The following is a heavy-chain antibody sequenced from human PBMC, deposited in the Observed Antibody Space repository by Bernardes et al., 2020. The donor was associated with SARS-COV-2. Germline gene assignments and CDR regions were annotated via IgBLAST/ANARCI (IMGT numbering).Heavy chain of an antibody. J-gene: IGHJ6*02. V-gene: IGHV4-59*01. D-gene: IGHD3-10*01. CDR1: GGSISSYY. CDR3: ARTEVTYYYGSGRWYYGMDV. CDR2: IYYSGST. Sequence: SETLSLTCTVSGGSISSYYWSWIRQPPGKGLEWIGYIYYSGSTNYNPSLKSRVTISVDTSKNQFSLKLISVTAADTAVYYCARTEVTYYYGSGRWYYGMDVWGQGTTVTVSS.